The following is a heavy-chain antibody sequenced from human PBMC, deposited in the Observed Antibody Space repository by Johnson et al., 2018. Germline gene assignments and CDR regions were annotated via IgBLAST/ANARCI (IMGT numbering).Heavy chain of an antibody. V-gene: IGHV3-23*04. Sequence: VQLVESGGGLVQPGGSLRLSCEASGFNFRTDGMSWVRQAPGKGLEWVSVISGNGLRAYYADSVKGRFTISRDNSQNTLYLQMNSLTADDTAVYYCVRCLWQLPAGAEYFYRWGQGTLVTVSS. CDR1: GFNFRTDG. J-gene: IGHJ1*01. D-gene: IGHD1-1*01. CDR2: ISGNGLRA. CDR3: VRCLWQLPAGAEYFYR.